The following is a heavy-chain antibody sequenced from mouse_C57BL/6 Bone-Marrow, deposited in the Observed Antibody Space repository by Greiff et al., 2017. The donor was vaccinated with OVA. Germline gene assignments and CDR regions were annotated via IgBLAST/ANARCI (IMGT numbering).Heavy chain of an antibody. CDR2: INPGSGGT. CDR1: GYAFTNYL. Sequence: QVQLQQSGAELVRPGTSVKVSCKASGYAFTNYLIEWVKQRPGQGLEWIGVINPGSGGTNYNEKFKGKATLTADKSSSTAYMQLSSLTSEDSAVYFCAREYYGSSYYWYFDVWGTGTTVTVSS. D-gene: IGHD1-1*01. J-gene: IGHJ1*03. V-gene: IGHV1-54*01. CDR3: AREYYGSSYYWYFDV.